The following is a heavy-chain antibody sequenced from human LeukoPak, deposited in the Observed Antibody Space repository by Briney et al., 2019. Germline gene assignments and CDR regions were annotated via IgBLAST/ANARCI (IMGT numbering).Heavy chain of an antibody. CDR1: GYTFTSYG. D-gene: IGHD3-10*01. J-gene: IGHJ4*02. V-gene: IGHV1-18*01. CDR2: ISAYNGNT. Sequence: ASVKVSCKASGYTFTSYGISWVRQAPGQGLEWMGWISAYNGNTNYAQKLRGRVTMTTDTSTNTAYMELRSLRSDDTAVYYCARDPGPRIHMVRGVIYWGQGTLVTVSS. CDR3: ARDPGPRIHMVRGVIY.